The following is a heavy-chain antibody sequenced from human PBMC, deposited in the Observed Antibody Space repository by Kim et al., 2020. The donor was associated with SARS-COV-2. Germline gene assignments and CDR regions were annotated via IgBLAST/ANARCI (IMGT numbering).Heavy chain of an antibody. D-gene: IGHD2-2*02. CDR1: GYTFTSYG. V-gene: IGHV1-18*01. J-gene: IGHJ6*02. CDR2: ISAYNGNT. Sequence: ASVKVSCKASGYTFTSYGISWVRQAPGQGLEWMGWISAYNGNTNYAQKLQGRVTMTTDTSTSTAYMELRSLRSDDTAVYYCARDPTKVVPAAIRPYYYYYGMDVWGQGTTVTVSS. CDR3: ARDPTKVVPAAIRPYYYYYGMDV.